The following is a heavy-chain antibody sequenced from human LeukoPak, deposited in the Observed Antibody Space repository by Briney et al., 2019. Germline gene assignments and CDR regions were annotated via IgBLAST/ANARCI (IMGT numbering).Heavy chain of an antibody. V-gene: IGHV1-2*04. CDR1: GYTFTGYY. J-gene: IGHJ6*04. CDR3: ARADLYYYGMDG. CDR2: INPNSGGT. Sequence: ASVKVSCKASGYTFTGYYMHWVRQAPGQGLEWMGWINPNSGGTNYEHKFQGWVTMTRDTPISTADMELSRLRYDDTAVYYCARADLYYYGMDGWGKGTTVTVSS.